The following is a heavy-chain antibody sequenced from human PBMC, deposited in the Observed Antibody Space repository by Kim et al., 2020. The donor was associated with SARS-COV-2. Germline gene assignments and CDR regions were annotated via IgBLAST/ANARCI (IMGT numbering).Heavy chain of an antibody. D-gene: IGHD3-10*01. CDR2: IYPGDSDT. Sequence: GESLKISCKGSGYSFTSYWIGWVRQMPGKGLEWMGIIYPGDSDTRYSPSFQGKVTISADKSISTAYLQWSSLKASDTAMYYCARLISVSAYYYGSGSYSLRDNWFDPWGQGALVTVSS. J-gene: IGHJ5*02. V-gene: IGHV5-51*01. CDR1: GYSFTSYW. CDR3: ARLISVSAYYYGSGSYSLRDNWFDP.